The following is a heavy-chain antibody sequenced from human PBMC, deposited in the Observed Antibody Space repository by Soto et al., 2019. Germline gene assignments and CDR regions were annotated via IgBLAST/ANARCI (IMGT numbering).Heavy chain of an antibody. Sequence: SETLSLTCTVSCGSISRGDYYWSWIRQPPGKGLEWIGSIYYSGSTYYNPSLKSRVTISVDTSKNQFSLKLNSVTAADTAVYYCASRHSSPYFDYWGQGTLVTVSS. CDR2: IYYSGST. D-gene: IGHD6-13*01. CDR1: CGSISRGDYY. V-gene: IGHV4-30-4*01. CDR3: ASRHSSPYFDY. J-gene: IGHJ4*02.